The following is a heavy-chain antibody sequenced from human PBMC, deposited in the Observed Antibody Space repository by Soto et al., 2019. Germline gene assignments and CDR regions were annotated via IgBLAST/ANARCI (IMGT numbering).Heavy chain of an antibody. CDR3: ATVAGSVPY. V-gene: IGHV1-18*01. CDR2: LSAYNDNI. D-gene: IGHD2-15*01. CDR1: GYTFTSYP. Sequence: QIHLVQSGAEVKESGASVKVSCKASGYTFTSYPIIWVRQAPGQGLEWMGWLSAYNDNIVYAQRFQGRVTVTIDTHTDTAYMELRSLTSDDTAVYYCATVAGSVPYWGQGTLVTVSS. J-gene: IGHJ4*02.